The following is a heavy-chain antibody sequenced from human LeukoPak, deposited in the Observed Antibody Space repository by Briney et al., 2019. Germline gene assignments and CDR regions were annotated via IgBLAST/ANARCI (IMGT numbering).Heavy chain of an antibody. J-gene: IGHJ4*02. Sequence: ASVKVSCKASVYSFTSYGITWVRQAPGQGLEWMGWISGYNGNTKYAQKFQGRVTMTTDTSTSTAYMELRSLRSDDTAVYYCARDYGDYPSYWGQGTLVTISS. CDR3: ARDYGDYPSY. V-gene: IGHV1-18*01. D-gene: IGHD4-17*01. CDR2: ISGYNGNT. CDR1: VYSFTSYG.